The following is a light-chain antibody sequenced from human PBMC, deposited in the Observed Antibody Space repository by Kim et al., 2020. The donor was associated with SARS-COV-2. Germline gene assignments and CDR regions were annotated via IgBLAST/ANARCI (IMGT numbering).Light chain of an antibody. CDR2: DVS. V-gene: IGLV2-14*03. Sequence: QSALTQPASVSGSPGQSITFSCTGTSSDVGGYNFVSWYQQHPGKAPKLVISDVSYRPSGVSNRFSGSKSGNTASLTISGLQPEDEADYYCSSYTSSSTLPVIFGGGTQLTVL. CDR3: SSYTSSSTLPVI. CDR1: SSDVGGYNF. J-gene: IGLJ2*01.